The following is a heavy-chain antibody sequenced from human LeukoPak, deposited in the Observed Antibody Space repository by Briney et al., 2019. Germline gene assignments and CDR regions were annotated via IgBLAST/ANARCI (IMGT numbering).Heavy chain of an antibody. Sequence: ASVKVSCKASGYTFTGYYMHWVRQAPGQGLEWMGWINPNSGGTNYAQKFQGRVTMTRDTSISTAYMELSRLRSDDTAVYYCATGGRWLVLTNANGGFDYWGQGTLVTVSS. D-gene: IGHD6-19*01. CDR1: GYTFTGYY. J-gene: IGHJ4*02. V-gene: IGHV1-2*02. CDR3: ATGGRWLVLTNANGGFDY. CDR2: INPNSGGT.